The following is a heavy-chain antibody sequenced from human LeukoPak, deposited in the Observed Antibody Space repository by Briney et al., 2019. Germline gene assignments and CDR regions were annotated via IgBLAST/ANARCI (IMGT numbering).Heavy chain of an antibody. V-gene: IGHV3-48*01. Sequence: GGSLRLSCAASGFIFSNYNMNWVRQTPGKGLEWLSYISSSSGTIYYADSVKGRFTISGDNAKNSLYLQMNSLRVEDTAVYYCARDQWLDYWGQGTLVTVSS. CDR2: ISSSSGTI. CDR3: ARDQWLDY. J-gene: IGHJ4*02. D-gene: IGHD6-19*01. CDR1: GFIFSNYN.